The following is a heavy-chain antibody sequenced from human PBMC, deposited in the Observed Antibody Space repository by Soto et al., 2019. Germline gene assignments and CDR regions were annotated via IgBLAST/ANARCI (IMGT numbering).Heavy chain of an antibody. Sequence: QVQLQESGPGLVKPSETLSLTCTVSGASLNNYNWSWIRQLAGKGLEWIGRIYPSGSTTYNPSLQSRVTMSVDTSKNQFSLRLSSVTAADTAVYYCVRGSVTPDFWGQGTLVTVSS. D-gene: IGHD4-17*01. J-gene: IGHJ4*02. V-gene: IGHV4-4*07. CDR2: IYPSGST. CDR3: VRGSVTPDF. CDR1: GASLNNYN.